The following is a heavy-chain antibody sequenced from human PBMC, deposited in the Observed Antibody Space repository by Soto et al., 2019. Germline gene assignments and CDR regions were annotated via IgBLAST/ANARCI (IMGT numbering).Heavy chain of an antibody. CDR1: GFTFSSYA. V-gene: IGHV3-23*01. Sequence: EVQLLESGGGLVQPGESLRLSCAASGFTFSSYAMSWVRQAPGKGREWVSAISGSGGSTYYADSVKGRFTISRDNSKNTLYLQLNSMRAEDTAVYYCARGHCGGDCFDPWGQGTLVTVSS. J-gene: IGHJ5*02. D-gene: IGHD2-21*01. CDR2: ISGSGGST. CDR3: ARGHCGGDCFDP.